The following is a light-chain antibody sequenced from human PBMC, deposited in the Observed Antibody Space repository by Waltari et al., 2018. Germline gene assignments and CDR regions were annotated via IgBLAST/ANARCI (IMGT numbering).Light chain of an antibody. CDR2: LNSDGSH. J-gene: IGLJ2*01. CDR3: QSWGTGTHVV. V-gene: IGLV4-69*01. Sequence: QPGLTQSPSASASLVAACKLTCILSSGHSSYASAWHQQQSQRFPRYLMKLNSDGSHDERDGIPDRFSGSSSGAARSLTISRLQSEDEADYYCQSWGTGTHVVFGGGTKLTVL. CDR1: SGHSSYA.